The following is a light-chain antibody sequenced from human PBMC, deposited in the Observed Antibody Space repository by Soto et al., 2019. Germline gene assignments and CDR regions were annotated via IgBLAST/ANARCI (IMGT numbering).Light chain of an antibody. CDR3: RQYDSSPPMYT. CDR2: ATS. J-gene: IGKJ2*01. V-gene: IGKV3-20*01. CDR1: QSISGTH. Sequence: EIVLTQSPGTLSLSPGERATLSCRASQSISGTHLAWYQHRPGQAPRPLIYATSNRATGVPDRFSGSGSGTDFTLTISRLEPEDFAVYVCRQYDSSPPMYTFGQGTKLEIK.